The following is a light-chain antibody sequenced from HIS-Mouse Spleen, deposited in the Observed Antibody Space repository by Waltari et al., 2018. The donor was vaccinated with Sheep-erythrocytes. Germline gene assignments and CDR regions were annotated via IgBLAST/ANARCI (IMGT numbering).Light chain of an antibody. CDR3: CSYAGSYNHV. J-gene: IGLJ1*01. Sequence: QSALTQPLSVSGSPGQSVTISCTGTSSHVGGYNYVSWYQQHPGKAPKLMIYDVSKRPSGVPDRFSGSKSGNTASLTISGLQAEDEADYYCCSYAGSYNHVFATGTKVTVL. CDR2: DVS. V-gene: IGLV2-11*01. CDR1: SSHVGGYNY.